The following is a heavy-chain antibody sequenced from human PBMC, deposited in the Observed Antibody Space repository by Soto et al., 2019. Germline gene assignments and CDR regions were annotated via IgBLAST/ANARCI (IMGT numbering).Heavy chain of an antibody. J-gene: IGHJ6*02. CDR1: GGSISSTNYF. V-gene: IGHV4-39*01. CDR3: ATYGWGMDL. CDR2: VYPGGNS. Sequence: QLQLQESSPGLVKPSETLSLTCSVSGGSISSTNYFWGWIRHPPGKGLEFIGSVYPGGNSFYNPSLNSRVTMTADTSTTQCSLKLSGVTVADRAVNYCATYGWGMDLWGQGTTVTVSS. D-gene: IGHD4-17*01.